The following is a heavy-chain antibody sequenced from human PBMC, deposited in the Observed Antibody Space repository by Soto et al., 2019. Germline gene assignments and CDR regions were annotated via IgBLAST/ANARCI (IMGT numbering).Heavy chain of an antibody. CDR3: AKEGPAHASGFYFDS. CDR1: GFTFISYG. D-gene: IGHD3-10*01. J-gene: IGHJ4*02. CDR2: IWYDGSNK. Sequence: GGSLRLSCAASGFTFISYGMHWVRQAPGKGLEWVTAIWYDGSNKYYADSVKGRFTISRDNSKNTLYLQMNSLRAEDTAVYYCAKEGPAHASGFYFDSWGQGAPVTVSS. V-gene: IGHV3-33*06.